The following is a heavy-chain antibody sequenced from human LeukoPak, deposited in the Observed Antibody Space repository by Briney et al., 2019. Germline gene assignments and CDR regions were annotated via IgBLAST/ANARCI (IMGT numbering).Heavy chain of an antibody. CDR2: ISGSGGRK. CDR1: ASTFTSYS. D-gene: IGHD4-17*01. V-gene: IGHV3-23*01. CDR3: AKTTVTNET. Sequence: AGCMRLSCAASASTFTSYSMSWVRQAAGKGLEWVSAISGSGGRKYYADSVKGRFTISRDNSKNTLYLQMNSLRAEDTAVYYCAKTTVTNETWGQGTLVTVSS. J-gene: IGHJ5*02.